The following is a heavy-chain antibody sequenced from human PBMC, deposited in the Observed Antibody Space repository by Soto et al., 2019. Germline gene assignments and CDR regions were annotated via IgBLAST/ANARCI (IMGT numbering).Heavy chain of an antibody. Sequence: GESLRLSCAASGFTFSNYAMYWVRQAPGKGLEYISAISSNGGNTYYAKSVKGRFTISRDNSKNTVYLQMGSLRAEDMGVYYCARIEEVYDVLTGYPPAFDYWGQGTLVTVSS. CDR3: ARIEEVYDVLTGYPPAFDY. J-gene: IGHJ4*02. CDR1: GFTFSNYA. V-gene: IGHV3-64*01. D-gene: IGHD3-9*01. CDR2: ISSNGGNT.